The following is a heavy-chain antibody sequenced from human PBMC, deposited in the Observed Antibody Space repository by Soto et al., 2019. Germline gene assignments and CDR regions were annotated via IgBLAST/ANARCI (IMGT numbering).Heavy chain of an antibody. Sequence: VRQAPGKGLVWVSRINSDGSTTGYADSVKGRFTISRDNAQNTLYLQMSSLRAEDTAVYYCARGLKGLYGTDVWGQGTTVTVSS. CDR2: INSDGSTT. CDR3: ARGLKGLYGTDV. V-gene: IGHV3-74*01. J-gene: IGHJ6*02.